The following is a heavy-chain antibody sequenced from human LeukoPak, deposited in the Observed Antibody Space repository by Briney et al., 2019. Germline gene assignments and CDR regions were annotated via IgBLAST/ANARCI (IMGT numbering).Heavy chain of an antibody. D-gene: IGHD1-26*01. J-gene: IGHJ6*03. CDR1: GFSLSNYG. CDR3: AKSGASPLYHMDV. CDR2: ITGSSGTA. V-gene: IGHV3-23*01. Sequence: QAGGSLRLSCAASGFSLSNYGMNWVRQAPGKGLDWVSGITGSSGTAYHAGSVRGRFTISRDESKNTLYLQMSSLRVDDTAIYYCAKSGASPLYHMDVWGKGATVTVSS.